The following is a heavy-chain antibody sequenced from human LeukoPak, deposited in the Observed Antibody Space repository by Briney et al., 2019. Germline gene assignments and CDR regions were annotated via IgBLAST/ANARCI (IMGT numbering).Heavy chain of an antibody. Sequence: PGGSLRLSCAASGFTFSSYSMNWVRQAPGKGLEWVSSISSSSSYIYYADSVKGRFTISRDNAKNSLYLQMNSLRAEDTAVYYCASKVVISSGWYSFDYWGQGTLVTVSS. D-gene: IGHD6-19*01. CDR2: ISSSSSYI. J-gene: IGHJ4*02. CDR3: ASKVVISSGWYSFDY. CDR1: GFTFSSYS. V-gene: IGHV3-21*01.